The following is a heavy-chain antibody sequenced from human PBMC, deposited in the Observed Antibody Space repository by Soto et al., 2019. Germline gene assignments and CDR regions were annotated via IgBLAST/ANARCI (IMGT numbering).Heavy chain of an antibody. CDR1: GGSISSFY. CDR3: ARSRRLGDRYYFDY. J-gene: IGHJ4*02. V-gene: IGHV4-59*01. Sequence: SETLSLTCTVSGGSISSFYWSWIRQPPGKGLEWIGYIYYSGSTNYNPSLKSRVTISVDTSKNQFSLKLSSVTAADTAVYYCARSRRLGDRYYFDYWGQGTLVTVSS. CDR2: IYYSGST. D-gene: IGHD2-21*01.